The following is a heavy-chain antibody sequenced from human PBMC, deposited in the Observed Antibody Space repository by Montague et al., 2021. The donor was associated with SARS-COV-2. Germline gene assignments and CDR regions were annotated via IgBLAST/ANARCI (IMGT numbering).Heavy chain of an antibody. CDR2: VYYNGST. J-gene: IGHJ4*02. CDR1: GGSISISY. CDR3: ARGERGDWYYHYFDY. D-gene: IGHD6-19*01. V-gene: IGHV4-59*13. Sequence: SETLSLTCTVSGGSISISYWSWIRQPPGKGLEWIGYVYYNGSTNYNPSLKSRITITVDTPKNQFSLKLMSVTAADTAVYYCARGERGDWYYHYFDYWGQGALVTVSS.